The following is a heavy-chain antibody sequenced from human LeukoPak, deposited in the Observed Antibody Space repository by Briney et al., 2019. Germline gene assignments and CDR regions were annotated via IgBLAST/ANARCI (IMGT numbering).Heavy chain of an antibody. J-gene: IGHJ4*02. Sequence: PGGSLRLSCAASGVTFSSYGMHWVRQAPGKGLEWVAFIRYDGSNKYYADSVKGRFTISRDNSKNTLYLQMNSLRAEDTAVYYCARDLGVMVYAYDYWGQGTLVTVSS. CDR3: ARDLGVMVYAYDY. CDR2: IRYDGSNK. CDR1: GVTFSSYG. V-gene: IGHV3-30*02. D-gene: IGHD2-8*01.